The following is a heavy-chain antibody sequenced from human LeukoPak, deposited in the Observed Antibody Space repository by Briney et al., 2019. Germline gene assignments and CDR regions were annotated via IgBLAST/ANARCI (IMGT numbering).Heavy chain of an antibody. CDR1: GIPFSSYA. D-gene: IGHD3-22*01. CDR3: AKDRYDSSGMGYFDY. J-gene: IGHJ4*02. Sequence: PGGSLRLSCAASGIPFSSYAMTCARQAPGKGLEWVSLIPGSSDMTESADSVKGRFTISRDNSKNTLYLQMNSLRAEDTAVYYCAKDRYDSSGMGYFDYWGQGTLVTVSS. V-gene: IGHV3-23*01. CDR2: IPGSSDMT.